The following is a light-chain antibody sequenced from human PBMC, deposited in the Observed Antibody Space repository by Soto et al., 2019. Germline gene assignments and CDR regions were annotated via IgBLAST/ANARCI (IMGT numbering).Light chain of an antibody. CDR2: QAS. V-gene: IGKV1-5*03. Sequence: DIQMTQSPSTLSASVGDRVTITCRASQSISTWLAWYQQKPGQAPKVLIYQASSLQSGVPSRFSGSGSGTEFTFTISSLQTDDSATYYCQHCGASWTFGQGTKVEIK. J-gene: IGKJ1*01. CDR3: QHCGASWT. CDR1: QSISTW.